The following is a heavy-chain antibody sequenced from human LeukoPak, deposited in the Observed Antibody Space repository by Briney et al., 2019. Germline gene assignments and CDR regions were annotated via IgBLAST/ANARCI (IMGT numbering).Heavy chain of an antibody. CDR1: GYTLTELS. Sequence: ASVKVSCKVSGYTLTELSMHWVRQAPGKGLEWMGGLDPEDGETIYAQKFQGRVTMTEDTSTDTAYMELSSLRSEDTAVYYCATDLSSYYDSSGYYYYEDYWGQGTLVTVSS. V-gene: IGHV1-24*01. CDR2: LDPEDGET. CDR3: ATDLSSYYDSSGYYYYEDY. J-gene: IGHJ4*02. D-gene: IGHD3-22*01.